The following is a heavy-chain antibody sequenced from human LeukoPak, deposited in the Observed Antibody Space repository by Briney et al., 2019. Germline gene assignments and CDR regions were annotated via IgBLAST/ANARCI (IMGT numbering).Heavy chain of an antibody. V-gene: IGHV3-7*01. D-gene: IGHD1-1*01. CDR2: IRQDGSEK. CDR1: GFTFSSYS. Sequence: GGSLRLSCAASGFTFSSYSMNWVRQAPGKGLEWVANIRQDGSEKYYVDSMRGRFTISRDNAKNPLYLQMSSLRAEDTAVYYCARSTAGLDYWGQGTLVTVSS. J-gene: IGHJ4*02. CDR3: ARSTAGLDY.